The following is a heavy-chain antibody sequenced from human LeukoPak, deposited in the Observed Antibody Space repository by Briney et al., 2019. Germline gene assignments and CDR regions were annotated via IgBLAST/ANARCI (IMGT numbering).Heavy chain of an antibody. CDR3: AKESCSGSCPPSFDY. CDR2: ISGTTGGT. CDR1: GFSFSNYA. Sequence: GGSLRLSCAASGFSFSNYAMAWVRQAPGKGLEWVSLISGTTGGTFYADSVKGRFTTSRDNSKNTLYLHMNSLGADDTAVYYCAKESCSGSCPPSFDYGGQGTRVTVSS. V-gene: IGHV3-23*01. J-gene: IGHJ4*02. D-gene: IGHD2-15*01.